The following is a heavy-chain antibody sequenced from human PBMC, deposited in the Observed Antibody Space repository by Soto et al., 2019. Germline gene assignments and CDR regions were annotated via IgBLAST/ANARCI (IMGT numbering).Heavy chain of an antibody. Sequence: EVQLLESGGALLQPGGSLRLSCAASGFTFSSYAMNWVRQTPGKGLQWVSAISGSGENTYYADSVKGLFTISRDNSKNILYLHMNGLTVEDTAMYYCAKEPTAVDPRDLFGGNPPADYWGQGTLVTVSS. J-gene: IGHJ4*02. D-gene: IGHD2-15*01. V-gene: IGHV3-23*01. CDR3: AKEPTAVDPRDLFGGNPPADY. CDR1: GFTFSSYA. CDR2: ISGSGENT.